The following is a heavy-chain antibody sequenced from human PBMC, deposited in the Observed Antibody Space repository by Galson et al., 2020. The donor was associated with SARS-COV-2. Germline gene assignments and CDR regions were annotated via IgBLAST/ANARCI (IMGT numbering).Heavy chain of an antibody. D-gene: IGHD3-16*01. CDR2: ISYDGSNK. V-gene: IGHV3-30*04. Sequence: GGSLRLSCAASGFTFSSYAMHWVRQAPGKGLEWVAVISYDGSNKYYADSVKGRFTISRDNSKNTLYLQMNSLRAEDTAVYYCARGLRGNYYYGMDVWGQGTTGTVSS. CDR3: ARGLRGNYYYGMDV. CDR1: GFTFSSYA. J-gene: IGHJ6*02.